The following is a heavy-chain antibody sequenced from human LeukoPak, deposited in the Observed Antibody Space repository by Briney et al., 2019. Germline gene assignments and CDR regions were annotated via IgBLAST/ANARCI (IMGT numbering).Heavy chain of an antibody. CDR3: ARVGGLNPPNFYDRSGFFDY. CDR1: GGSISSGSYY. Sequence: SQTLSLTCTVSGGSISSGSYYWSWIRQPAGKGLEWIGRIYTSGTTNYNPSLKSRVTVSVDTSKNQFSLKLGSVTAADTAVYYCARVGGLNPPNFYDRSGFFDYWGQGTLVTVSS. CDR2: IYTSGTT. J-gene: IGHJ4*02. D-gene: IGHD3-22*01. V-gene: IGHV4-61*02.